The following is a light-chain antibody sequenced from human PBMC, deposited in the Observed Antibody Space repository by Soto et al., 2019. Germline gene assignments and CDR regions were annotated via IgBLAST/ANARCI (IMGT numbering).Light chain of an antibody. J-gene: IGKJ4*01. Sequence: DIQMTQSPSSLSASVGDRATITCRASQGISNYLAWYQQIPGKVPKLLISAASTLQSGVPSRFSGSGSGTDFTLTISSLQPEDVATYYCQKYTSVPTFGGGTKVEIK. CDR1: QGISNY. CDR3: QKYTSVPT. V-gene: IGKV1-27*01. CDR2: AAS.